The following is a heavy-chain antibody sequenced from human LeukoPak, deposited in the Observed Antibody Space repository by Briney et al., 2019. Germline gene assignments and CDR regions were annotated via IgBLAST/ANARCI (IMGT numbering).Heavy chain of an antibody. CDR2: ISSSTTYI. D-gene: IGHD3-22*01. V-gene: IGHV3-21*01. Sequence: PGGSLRLSCAASEFIFSSYSMNWVRQAPGKGLEWVSSISSSTTYIYYADSVKGRFTISRDNAKNSLYLQMNSLRAEDTAVYYCARDRVGGYYQSIHWGQGTLVTVSS. J-gene: IGHJ4*02. CDR3: ARDRVGGYYQSIH. CDR1: EFIFSSYS.